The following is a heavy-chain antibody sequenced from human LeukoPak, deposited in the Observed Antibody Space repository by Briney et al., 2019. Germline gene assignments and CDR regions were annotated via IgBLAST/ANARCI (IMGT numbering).Heavy chain of an antibody. V-gene: IGHV3-23*01. CDR3: AKDFVVVPGNVNYFDY. J-gene: IGHJ4*02. Sequence: PGGSLRLPCAASGFTLSNYAMSWVREAPGKGLECVSAISGSGDNTYYADSVKGRFTVSRDNSKNTLYVQMKSLRAEDTAVYYCAKDFVVVPGNVNYFDYWGQGTLVTVSS. CDR2: ISGSGDNT. CDR1: GFTLSNYA. D-gene: IGHD2-21*02.